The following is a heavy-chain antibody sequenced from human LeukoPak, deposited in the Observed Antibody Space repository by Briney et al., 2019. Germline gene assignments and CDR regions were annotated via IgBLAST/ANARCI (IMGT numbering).Heavy chain of an antibody. J-gene: IGHJ4*02. V-gene: IGHV3-66*01. CDR3: AREYSSGWYRRGWFDY. D-gene: IGHD6-19*01. CDR1: GFTVSSNY. CDR2: IYSGGST. Sequence: GGSPRLSCAASGFTVSSNYMSWVRQAPGKGLEWVSVIYSGGSTYYADSVKGRFTISRDNSKNTLYLQMNSLRAEDTAVYYCAREYSSGWYRRGWFDYWGQGTLVTVSS.